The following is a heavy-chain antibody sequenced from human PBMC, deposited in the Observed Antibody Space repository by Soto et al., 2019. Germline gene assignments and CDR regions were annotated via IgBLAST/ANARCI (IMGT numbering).Heavy chain of an antibody. CDR3: AKGQRGGWLVPIDY. CDR2: ISYDGSNK. V-gene: IGHV3-30*18. CDR1: GFTFSSYG. Sequence: QVQLVESGGGVVQPGRSLRLSCAASGFTFSSYGMHWVRQAPGKGLEWVAVISYDGSNKYYADSVKGRFTISRDNSKNTLYLQMNSLRAEDTAVYYCAKGQRGGWLVPIDYWGQGTLVTVSS. D-gene: IGHD6-19*01. J-gene: IGHJ4*02.